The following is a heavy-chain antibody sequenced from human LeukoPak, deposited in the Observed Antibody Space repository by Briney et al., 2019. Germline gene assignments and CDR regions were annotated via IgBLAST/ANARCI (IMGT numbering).Heavy chain of an antibody. V-gene: IGHV3-30*18. Sequence: GGSLRLSCADSGITFSTYGIHWVRQVPGKGLEWVAVISHDGSNYYYADSVKGRFTISRDNSKNTLYLQMNSLRTEDTAVYYRAKATGSSWYYFDDWGLGTLVTVPS. CDR1: GITFSTYG. J-gene: IGHJ4*02. CDR2: ISHDGSNY. CDR3: AKATGSSWYYFDD. D-gene: IGHD6-13*01.